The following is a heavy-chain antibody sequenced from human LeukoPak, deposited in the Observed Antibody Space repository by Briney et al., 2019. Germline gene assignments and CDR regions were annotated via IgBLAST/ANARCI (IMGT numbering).Heavy chain of an antibody. V-gene: IGHV4-59*01. CDR2: IYYSGST. CDR3: ARESAVGGLFDY. Sequence: SETLSLTCTVSGGSISSYYWSWIRQPPGKGLEWIGYIYYSGSTNYNPSLKSRVTISVDTSENQFSLKLSSVTAADTAVYYCARESAVGGLFDYWGQGTLVTVSS. CDR1: GGSISSYY. J-gene: IGHJ4*02. D-gene: IGHD1-26*01.